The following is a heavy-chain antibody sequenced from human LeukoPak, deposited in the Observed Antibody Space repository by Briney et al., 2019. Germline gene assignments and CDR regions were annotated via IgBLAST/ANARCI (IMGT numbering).Heavy chain of an antibody. CDR2: INSDGSST. V-gene: IGHV3-74*01. Sequence: GGSLRLSCAASGFTFSSYWMHWVRQAPGKGLVWVSRINSDGSSTSYADSVKGRFTISRDNAKNSLYLQMNSLRAEDTAVYYCARDPSLLSPLDYWGQGTPVTVSS. J-gene: IGHJ4*02. CDR1: GFTFSSYW. CDR3: ARDPSLLSPLDY. D-gene: IGHD3-10*01.